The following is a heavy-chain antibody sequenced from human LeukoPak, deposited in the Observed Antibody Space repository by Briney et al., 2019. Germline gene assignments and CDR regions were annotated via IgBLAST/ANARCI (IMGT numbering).Heavy chain of an antibody. D-gene: IGHD3-9*01. Sequence: GGSLRLSCVASGFSFSRYDMHWVRQAPGKGLEWVAVISDDGRIKIYGDSVKGRLTISRDNSKNTLYLQMNSLRGEDTAVYYCARAAAETGSFRDNWFDPWGQGTLVTVSS. CDR3: ARAAAETGSFRDNWFDP. CDR2: ISDDGRIK. CDR1: GFSFSRYD. J-gene: IGHJ5*02. V-gene: IGHV3-30*04.